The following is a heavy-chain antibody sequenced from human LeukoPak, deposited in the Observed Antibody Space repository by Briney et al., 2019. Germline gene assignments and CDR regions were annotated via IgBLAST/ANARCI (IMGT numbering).Heavy chain of an antibody. CDR1: GGSISSSSYY. J-gene: IGHJ4*02. D-gene: IGHD6-19*01. Sequence: KPSETLSLTCTVSGGSISSSSYYWGWIRQPPGKGLEWIGSIYYSGSTYYNPSLKSRVTISVDTSKNQFSLKLSSVTAADTAVYYCASWGSSGWSDYFDYWGQGTLVTVSS. CDR2: IYYSGST. CDR3: ASWGSSGWSDYFDY. V-gene: IGHV4-39*07.